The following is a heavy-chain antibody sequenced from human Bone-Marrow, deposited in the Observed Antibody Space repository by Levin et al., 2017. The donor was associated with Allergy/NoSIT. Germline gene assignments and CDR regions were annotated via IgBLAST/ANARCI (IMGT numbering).Heavy chain of an antibody. D-gene: IGHD1-26*01. CDR3: VGGQFSGFDI. Sequence: SQTLSLTCAISGDRVTTNNVAWNWIRQSPSRGLEWLGRTYYRSRWYNDYAVSVKSRITVNADTSKNQVSLQMMSVSPEDTAVYYCVGGQFSGFDIWGQGTMVTVSS. CDR1: GDRVTTNNVA. CDR2: TYYRSRWYN. J-gene: IGHJ3*02. V-gene: IGHV6-1*01.